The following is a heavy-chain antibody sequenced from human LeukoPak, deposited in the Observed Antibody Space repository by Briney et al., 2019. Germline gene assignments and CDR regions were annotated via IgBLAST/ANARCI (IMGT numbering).Heavy chain of an antibody. Sequence: SVKVSCKAPRGTFSRYAISWVRQAPAQGLEGMGGIIPIFGTSNYVQKFQGRVTINTDGSTSTAYMELNGLISEDSAVYYVVRDPYRGSSIPGEGDWGQGTLVTVSS. CDR3: VRDPYRGSSIPGEGD. CDR2: IIPIFGTS. V-gene: IGHV1-69*05. CDR1: RGTFSRYA. J-gene: IGHJ4*02. D-gene: IGHD1-26*01.